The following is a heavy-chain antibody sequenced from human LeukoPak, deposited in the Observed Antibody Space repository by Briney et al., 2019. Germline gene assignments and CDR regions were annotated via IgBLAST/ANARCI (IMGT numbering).Heavy chain of an antibody. V-gene: IGHV3-74*03. CDR3: ARDGGTGDYAWD. CDR2: INSGGSSI. D-gene: IGHD4-17*01. J-gene: IGHJ3*01. CDR1: GFTFNTYW. Sequence: GGSLRLSCAASGFTFNTYWMHWVRQAPGKGLVWVSRINSGGSSITYADSVRGRFTISRDNAKNTLYLQMNSLRAEDTAVYYCARDGGTGDYAWDWGQGTMVTVSS.